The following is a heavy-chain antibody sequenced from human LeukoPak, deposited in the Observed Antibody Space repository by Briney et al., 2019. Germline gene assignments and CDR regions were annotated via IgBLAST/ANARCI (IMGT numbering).Heavy chain of an antibody. V-gene: IGHV1-2*02. CDR2: FNPNSGGT. D-gene: IGHD6-13*01. CDR3: ARDSTSPAIAAAGMGFFDY. J-gene: IGHJ4*02. CDR1: GYTFTGYY. Sequence: ASVKVSCKASGYTFTGYYMHWVRQAPGQGLEWMGWFNPNSGGTNYAQKFQGRVTMTRDTSISTAYMELSRLRSDDTAVYYCARDSTSPAIAAAGMGFFDYWGQGTLVTVSS.